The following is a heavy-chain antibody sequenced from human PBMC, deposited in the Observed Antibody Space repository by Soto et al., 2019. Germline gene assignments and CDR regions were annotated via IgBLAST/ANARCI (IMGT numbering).Heavy chain of an antibody. Sequence: QVQLVQSGGEVKKPGASVKVSCKPSGYTFTNYVISWVRRAPGQGLEWMGWISPFNGHTKYAQKFQGRVTLTTDTSTSTAYMELRSLIYDDTAVYYCARDAGSESYLAYWGQGTPVTVSS. V-gene: IGHV1-18*01. CDR1: GYTFTNYV. CDR2: ISPFNGHT. D-gene: IGHD1-26*01. CDR3: ARDAGSESYLAY. J-gene: IGHJ4*02.